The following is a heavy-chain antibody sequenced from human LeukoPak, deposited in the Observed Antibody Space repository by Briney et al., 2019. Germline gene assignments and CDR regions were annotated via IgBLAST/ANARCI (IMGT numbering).Heavy chain of an antibody. J-gene: IGHJ3*01. CDR2: IYTGGST. V-gene: IGHV3-53*01. CDR3: ARYCSDISCYSFDV. Sequence: GGSLRLSCAASGLTVSSDYMSWVRQAPGKGLEWVSVIYTGGSTYYADSVKGRFTISRDNSKNTLCLQMNSLRAEDTAVYYCARYCSDISCYSFDVWGQGTTVTVSS. CDR1: GLTVSSDY. D-gene: IGHD2-2*01.